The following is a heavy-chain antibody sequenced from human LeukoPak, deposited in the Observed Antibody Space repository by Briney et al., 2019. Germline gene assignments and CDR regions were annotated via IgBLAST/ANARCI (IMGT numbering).Heavy chain of an antibody. V-gene: IGHV3-53*01. Sequence: GGSLRLSCAASGFTVDSNYLSWVRQAPGKGLEWVSTIYTGGNTYYAASVKGRFTISRDFSKNTVFLHMNSLRAEDTAMYYCARGDDSGYYDYFDYWGQGGLVTVPS. CDR1: GFTVDSNY. CDR2: IYTGGNT. J-gene: IGHJ4*02. CDR3: ARGDDSGYYDYFDY. D-gene: IGHD3-22*01.